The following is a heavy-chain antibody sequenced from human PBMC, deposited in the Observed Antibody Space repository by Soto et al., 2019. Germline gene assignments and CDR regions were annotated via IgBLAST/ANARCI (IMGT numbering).Heavy chain of an antibody. Sequence: EVQLAESGGGLAQPGGSLRLSCAASGFTLSGYAMDWVRQAPGKGLEYVSGISSNGVGTYYANSVQGRFTISIDNYMKTVYLQMGSLGPEDRAVYYCARRARPDFYYMDVWGKGTTVTVSS. V-gene: IGHV3-64*01. CDR3: ARRARPDFYYMDV. CDR2: ISSNGVGT. D-gene: IGHD6-6*01. J-gene: IGHJ6*03. CDR1: GFTLSGYA.